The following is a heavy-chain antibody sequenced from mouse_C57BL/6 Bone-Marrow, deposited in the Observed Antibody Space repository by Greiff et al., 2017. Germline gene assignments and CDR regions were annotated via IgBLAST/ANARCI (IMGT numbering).Heavy chain of an antibody. D-gene: IGHD1-1*01. CDR3: AIYGSSYGGYFDV. Sequence: QVQLQQSGAELARPGASVKLSCKASGYTFTSYGISWVKQRTGQGLEWIGEIHPRSGNTYYNEKFKGKATLTADKSSSTAYMELRSLTSEDSAVYFCAIYGSSYGGYFDVWGTGTTVTVSS. CDR2: IHPRSGNT. CDR1: GYTFTSYG. V-gene: IGHV1-81*01. J-gene: IGHJ1*03.